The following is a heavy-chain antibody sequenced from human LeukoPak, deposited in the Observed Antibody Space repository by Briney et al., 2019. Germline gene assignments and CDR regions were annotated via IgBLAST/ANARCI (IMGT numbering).Heavy chain of an antibody. J-gene: IGHJ4*02. Sequence: ASVKVSCKASGYTFTNSYLHWVRQAPGQGLEWMGIISPSGGSTTYAQKFQGRVTMTRDTSTSTVYMELSSLRSEDTAVYYCARDHELYYFDYWGQGTLVTVSS. CDR2: ISPSGGST. V-gene: IGHV1-46*01. CDR1: GYTFTNSY. D-gene: IGHD3-10*01. CDR3: ARDHELYYFDY.